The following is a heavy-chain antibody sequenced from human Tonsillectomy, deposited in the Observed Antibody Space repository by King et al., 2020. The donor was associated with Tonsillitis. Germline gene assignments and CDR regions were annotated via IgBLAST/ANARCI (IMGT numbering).Heavy chain of an antibody. V-gene: IGHV1-18*04. CDR2: ISGYDGNA. CDR3: ARDQGIAASGTIDY. J-gene: IGHJ4*02. D-gene: IGHD6-13*01. CDR1: GYTFTSYG. Sequence: QLVQSGSEVKKPGASVKVSCKASGYTFTSYGISWVRQATGQGLEWMGWISGYDGNANYAQKLQGRVTMTTDTSTSTDYMELRSLRSDDTAVYYCARDQGIAASGTIDYWGQGALVTVSS.